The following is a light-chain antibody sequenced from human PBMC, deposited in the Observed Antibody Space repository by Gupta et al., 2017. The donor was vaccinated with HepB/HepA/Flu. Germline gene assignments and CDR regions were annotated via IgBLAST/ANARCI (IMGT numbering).Light chain of an antibody. CDR3: QQYHDWPLK. V-gene: IGKV3-15*01. CDR1: QSVSTN. Sequence: EIVTTQSPATLSVSPGEGATLSCRASQSVSTNLAWYQQKPGQAPRLLIYGISTRAAGIPARFSGSGSGTEFTLTITSLQSEDFAIYYCQQYHDWPLKVGQGTKVEIK. J-gene: IGKJ1*01. CDR2: GIS.